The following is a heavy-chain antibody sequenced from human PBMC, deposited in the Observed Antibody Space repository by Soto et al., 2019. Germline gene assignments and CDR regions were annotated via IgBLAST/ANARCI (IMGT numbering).Heavy chain of an antibody. CDR3: ARRYGASFDY. J-gene: IGHJ4*02. V-gene: IGHV4-59*01. D-gene: IGHD4-17*01. CDR2: IYYSGST. CDR1: VCSISSYY. Sequence: PSETLSLTCTVSVCSISSYYWSCIRQPPGKGLEWIGYIYYSGSTNYNPSRKSRVNISVDTSKNQFSLKLSSVTAADTAVYYCARRYGASFDYWGQGTLVTVSS.